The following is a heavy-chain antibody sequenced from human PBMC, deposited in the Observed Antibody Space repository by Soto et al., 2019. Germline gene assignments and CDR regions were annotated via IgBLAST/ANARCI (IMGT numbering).Heavy chain of an antibody. V-gene: IGHV4-31*03. CDR1: GGSISSGGYY. D-gene: IGHD6-13*01. Sequence: KPSETLSLTCTVSGGSISSGGYYWSWIRQHPGKGLEWIGYIYYSGSTYYNPSLKSRVTISVDTSKNQFSLKLSSVTAADTAVYYCARVGTPTSSWYKPPTGWFDPWGQGTLVTVSS. J-gene: IGHJ5*02. CDR2: IYYSGST. CDR3: ARVGTPTSSWYKPPTGWFDP.